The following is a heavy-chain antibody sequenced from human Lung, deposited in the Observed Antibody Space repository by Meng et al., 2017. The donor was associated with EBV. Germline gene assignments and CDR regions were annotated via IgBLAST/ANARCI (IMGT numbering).Heavy chain of an antibody. CDR1: GGSISSSY. J-gene: IGHJ4*02. Sequence: LQESGPGLVKPSETLSLPCTVSGGSISSSYWSWIRQPPGKGLEWIGYIYYSGSTNYNPSLKSRVTISVDTSKNQFSLKLSSVTAADTAVYYCASSSGWYDEYYFDYWGQGTLVTVSS. CDR2: IYYSGST. CDR3: ASSSGWYDEYYFDY. D-gene: IGHD6-19*01. V-gene: IGHV4-59*01.